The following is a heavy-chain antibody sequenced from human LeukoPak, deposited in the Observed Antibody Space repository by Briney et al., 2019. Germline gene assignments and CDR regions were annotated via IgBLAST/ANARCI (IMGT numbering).Heavy chain of an antibody. CDR1: GYSITSDYY. V-gene: IGHV4-38-2*02. Sequence: SETLSLTCTVSGYSITSDYYWGWIRQPPGKGLEWIGSFYHGGSTYYNPSLKSRVTISVDTSKNQFSLKLSSVTAADTAVYYCARGYCSGVTSCPFIWFDPWGQGALVTVSS. D-gene: IGHD2-15*01. CDR3: ARGYCSGVTSCPFIWFDP. J-gene: IGHJ5*02. CDR2: FYHGGST.